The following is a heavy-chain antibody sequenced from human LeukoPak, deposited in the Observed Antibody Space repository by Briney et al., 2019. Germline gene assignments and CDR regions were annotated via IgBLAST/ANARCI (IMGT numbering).Heavy chain of an antibody. D-gene: IGHD5-18*01. Sequence: SETLALTCTVSGGSISSSSYYWGWIRQPPGKGLEWIGSIYYSGSTYYNPSLKSRVTISVDTSKNQFSLKLSSVTAADTAVYYCARGLALRGYSYAFDIWGQGTMVTVSS. J-gene: IGHJ3*02. V-gene: IGHV4-39*07. CDR1: GGSISSSSYY. CDR2: IYYSGST. CDR3: ARGLALRGYSYAFDI.